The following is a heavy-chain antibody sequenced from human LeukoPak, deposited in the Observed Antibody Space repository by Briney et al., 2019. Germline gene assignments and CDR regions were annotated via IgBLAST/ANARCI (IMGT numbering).Heavy chain of an antibody. CDR3: ARDTHEYGSGSYYDDTFDS. D-gene: IGHD3-10*01. CDR2: MHHSWKA. CDR1: GGSMIDHY. V-gene: IGHV4-59*11. J-gene: IGHJ3*02. Sequence: KTSETLSLTCTVSGGSMIDHYWSWVRQPPGKGLEWVGYMHHSWKANSNPSLKSRVTISVDTSRNQVSLKLSSVTAADTAVYYCARDTHEYGSGSYYDDTFDSWGQGTLVTVSS.